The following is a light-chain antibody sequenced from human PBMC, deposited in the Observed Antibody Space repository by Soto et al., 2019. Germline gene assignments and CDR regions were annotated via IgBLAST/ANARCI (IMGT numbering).Light chain of an antibody. V-gene: IGLV2-14*01. Sequence: QSALTQPASVSGSPGQSIAISCTGTSSDVGGYNYVSWYQQHPGTAPKLMIYDVSDRPSGVSNRFSGSKSGNTASLTISGLQAEVAADYYCSSYTTSSTLVFGGGTKLTVL. J-gene: IGLJ2*01. CDR2: DVS. CDR1: SSDVGGYNY. CDR3: SSYTTSSTLV.